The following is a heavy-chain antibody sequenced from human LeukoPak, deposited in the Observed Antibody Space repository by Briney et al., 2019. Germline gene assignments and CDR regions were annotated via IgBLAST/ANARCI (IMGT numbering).Heavy chain of an antibody. J-gene: IGHJ4*02. CDR1: GGSFSGYY. CDR3: ARGILVTVYAAFDY. CDR2: IIHSGST. D-gene: IGHD2-8*01. Sequence: PSQTLSLTCGVYGGSFSGYYWTWIRQSPGMGLEWIGEIIHSGSTNYNPSLTSRVTISVDTSKNQFSLELSSVTAADTAVYYCARGILVTVYAAFDYWGQGTLVTVSS. V-gene: IGHV4-34*01.